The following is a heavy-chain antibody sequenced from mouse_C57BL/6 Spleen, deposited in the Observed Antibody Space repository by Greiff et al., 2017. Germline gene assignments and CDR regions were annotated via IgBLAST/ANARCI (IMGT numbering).Heavy chain of an antibody. CDR1: GYTFTSYW. D-gene: IGHD2-5*01. CDR3: ARRDSNCRYFDD. Sequence: QVQLQQPGAELVKPGASVKLSCKASGYTFTSYWMQWVKQRPGQGLEWIGEIDPSDSYTNYNQQFKGKATLTVDTSSSTAYMRLSSLTSEDSAVYCCARRDSNCRYFDDWGTGTTVTVSS. CDR2: IDPSDSYT. J-gene: IGHJ1*03. V-gene: IGHV1-50*01.